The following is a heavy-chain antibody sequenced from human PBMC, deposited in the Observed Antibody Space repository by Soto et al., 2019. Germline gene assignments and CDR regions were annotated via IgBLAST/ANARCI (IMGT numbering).Heavy chain of an antibody. V-gene: IGHV4-34*01. J-gene: IGHJ5*02. D-gene: IGHD3-3*01. CDR1: GGSFSGYY. CDR3: ARVLPYDFWSGPRWFDP. Sequence: SETLSLTCAVYGGSFSGYYWSWIRQPPGKGLEWIGEINHSGSTNYNPSLKSRVTISVDTSKNQFSLKLSSVTAADTAVYYCARVLPYDFWSGPRWFDPWGQGTLVTSPQ. CDR2: INHSGST.